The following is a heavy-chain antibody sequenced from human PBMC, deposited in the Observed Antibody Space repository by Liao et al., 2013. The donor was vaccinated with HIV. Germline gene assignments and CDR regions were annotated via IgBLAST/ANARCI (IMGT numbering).Heavy chain of an antibody. V-gene: IGHV4-39*07. D-gene: IGHD3-16*01. CDR1: GGSISSSSYY. CDR3: ARSKGGTAY. Sequence: QVQLQESGPGLVKPSETLSLTCTVSGGSISSSSYYWGWIRQPPGKGLEWIGEINHSGSTNYNPSLKSRVTISVDTSKNQFSLKLSSVTAADTAVYYCARSKGGTAYWGQGTLVTVSS. J-gene: IGHJ4*02. CDR2: INHSGST.